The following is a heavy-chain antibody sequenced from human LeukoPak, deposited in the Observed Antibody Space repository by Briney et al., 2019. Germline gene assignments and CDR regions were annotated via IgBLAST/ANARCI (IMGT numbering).Heavy chain of an antibody. CDR3: ARGRGGIAAADYFDY. J-gene: IGHJ4*02. V-gene: IGHV3-21*01. CDR1: GFTFSSYW. CDR2: ISSSSSYI. Sequence: PGGSLRLSCAASGFTFSSYWMSWVRQAPGKGLEWVSSISSSSSYIYYADSVKGRFTISRDNAKNSLYLQMNSLRAEDTAVYYCARGRGGIAAADYFDYWGQGTLVTVSS. D-gene: IGHD6-13*01.